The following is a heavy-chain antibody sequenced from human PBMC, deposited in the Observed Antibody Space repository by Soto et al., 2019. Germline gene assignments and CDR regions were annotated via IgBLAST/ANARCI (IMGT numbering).Heavy chain of an antibody. CDR1: GGSINNGDYY. D-gene: IGHD5-18*01. J-gene: IGHJ4*02. CDR2: IYYDEST. CDR3: ARERYSYGLGRY. V-gene: IGHV4-30-4*01. Sequence: SETLSLTCTVSGGSINNGDYYWSWIRQPPGKGLEWIGYIYYDESTYYNPSLKSRVTISVDTSKNTLYLQMNSLRAEDTAVYYCARERYSYGLGRYWGQGTLVTVPQ.